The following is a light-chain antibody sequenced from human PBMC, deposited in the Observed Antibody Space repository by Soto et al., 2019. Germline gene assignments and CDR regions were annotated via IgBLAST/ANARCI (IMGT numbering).Light chain of an antibody. V-gene: IGKV1-17*01. CDR2: AAS. CDR3: LLHNTFPRT. J-gene: IGKJ1*01. Sequence: DIQMTQTPSSLSASVGGIVTITCRSSQAIRNDLGWYQQKPAKAPKRLIYAASSLQSGVPSRFSGSGSGTEFTLTISSLQPEDSATYFCLLHNTFPRTFDQG. CDR1: QAIRND.